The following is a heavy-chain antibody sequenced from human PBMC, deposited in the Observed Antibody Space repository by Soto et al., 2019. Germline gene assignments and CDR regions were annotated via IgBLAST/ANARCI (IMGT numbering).Heavy chain of an antibody. V-gene: IGHV2-5*02. CDR1: GFSLSNSGVG. CDR2: IYGDNDK. D-gene: IGHD4-17*01. J-gene: IGHJ4*02. Sequence: QITLKESGPSPVKPTQTLTVTCTFSGFSLSNSGVGVAWIRQPPGKALEWLALIYGDNDKRYSPSLKTRLTTTEDASXXQVGLTMTNMDPVDTATYYCAHCTLHDYGDYDPGTSHVFDSWGQGTLVTVSS. CDR3: AHCTLHDYGDYDPGTSHVFDS.